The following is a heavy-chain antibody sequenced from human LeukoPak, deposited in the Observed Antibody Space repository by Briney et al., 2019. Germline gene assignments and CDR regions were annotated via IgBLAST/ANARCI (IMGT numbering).Heavy chain of an antibody. CDR1: GFTFSSYW. CDR3: SLEGSSWYRYFQH. V-gene: IGHV3-7*05. Sequence: PGGSLRLSCAASGFTFSSYWMSWVRQAPGKGLEGVANIKQDGSEKYYVDSVKGRFTISRDNAKNSLYLRMNSLRAEDTAVYYSSLEGSSWYRYFQHWGQGTLVTVSS. D-gene: IGHD6-13*01. J-gene: IGHJ1*01. CDR2: IKQDGSEK.